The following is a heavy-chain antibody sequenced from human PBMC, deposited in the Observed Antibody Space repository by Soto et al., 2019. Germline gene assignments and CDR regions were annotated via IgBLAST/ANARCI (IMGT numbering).Heavy chain of an antibody. J-gene: IGHJ4*02. CDR1: GGSITTGGSY. Sequence: SETLSLTCTVSGGSITTGGSYWSWSRQNPGKGLEWIGNIYHSGNTYYNPSLKSRLTISVDTSKNHFSLMVDSVTAADTAVYYCARARFQVLYGKPYFDSWGQGTLVTVSS. D-gene: IGHD2-2*02. V-gene: IGHV4-31*03. CDR3: ARARFQVLYGKPYFDS. CDR2: IYHSGNT.